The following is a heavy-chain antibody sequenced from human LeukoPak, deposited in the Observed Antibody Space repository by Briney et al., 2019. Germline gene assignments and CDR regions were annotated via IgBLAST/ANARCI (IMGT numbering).Heavy chain of an antibody. CDR1: GYTFTNYG. CDR3: ATEGGSQPTDYGDNVY. J-gene: IGHJ4*02. D-gene: IGHD4-17*01. V-gene: IGHV1-18*01. CDR2: INPYNGTT. Sequence: ASVKLSFKASGYTFTNYGITWGRKPPAPGIELMGWINPYNGTTNYPRKLQGRVTMATASSTSSAYMELRSLRSDATAFYYCATEGGSQPTDYGDNVYWGQGTLVTVSS.